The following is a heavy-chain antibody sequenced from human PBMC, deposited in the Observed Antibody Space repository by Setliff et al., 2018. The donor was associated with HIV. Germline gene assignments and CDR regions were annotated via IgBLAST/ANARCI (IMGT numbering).Heavy chain of an antibody. CDR3: ARYTVGSMVDY. CDR1: GDSISNGRYY. Sequence: SETLSLTCTVSGDSISNGRYYWSWIRQLPGGGLEWIGYSYYSGSTYYNPSLKSRVTISVDTSKKQFSLKLSSVTAADTAMYYCARYTVGSMVDYWGPGTLVTVSS. CDR2: SYYSGST. D-gene: IGHD5-12*01. V-gene: IGHV4-31*03. J-gene: IGHJ4*02.